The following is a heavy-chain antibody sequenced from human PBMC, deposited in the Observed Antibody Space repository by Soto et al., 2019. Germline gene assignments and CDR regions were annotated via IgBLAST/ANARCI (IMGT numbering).Heavy chain of an antibody. CDR2: INSDGSST. V-gene: IGHV3-74*01. CDR1: GFTFSSYW. D-gene: IGHD6-19*01. CDR3: ARARPHSSSGWPRLS. Sequence: GSLRLSCAASGFTFSSYWMHWVRQAPGKGLVWVSRINSDGSSTSYADSVKGRFTISRDNAKNTLYLQMNSLRAEDTAVYYCARARPHSSSGWPRLSWGQGTLVTVS. J-gene: IGHJ4*02.